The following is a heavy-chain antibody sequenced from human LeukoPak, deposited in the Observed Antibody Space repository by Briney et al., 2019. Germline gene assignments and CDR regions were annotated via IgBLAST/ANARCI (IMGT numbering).Heavy chain of an antibody. CDR2: ISYDGSNK. CDR3: AKDGGLPAGYYYYGMDV. J-gene: IGHJ6*02. Sequence: PGGSLRLSCAASGFXFSSYGIHWVRQAPGKGLEWVAVISYDGSNKYYADSVKGRFTISRDNSKNTLYLQMNSLRAEDTAVYYCAKDGGLPAGYYYYGMDVWGQGTTVTVSS. CDR1: GFXFSSYG. D-gene: IGHD2-2*01. V-gene: IGHV3-30*18.